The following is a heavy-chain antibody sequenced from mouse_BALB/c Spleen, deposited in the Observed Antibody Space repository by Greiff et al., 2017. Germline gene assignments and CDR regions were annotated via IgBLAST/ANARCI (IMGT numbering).Heavy chain of an antibody. V-gene: IGHV5-17*02. CDR3: ARSVGYYPFAY. CDR2: ISSGSSTI. Sequence: EVQLVESGGGLVQPGGSRKLSCAASGFTFSSFGMHWVRQAPEKGLEWVAYISSGSSTIYYADTVKGRFTISRDNPKNTLFLQMTSLRSEDTAMYYCARSVGYYPFAYWGQGTLVTVSA. D-gene: IGHD2-3*01. J-gene: IGHJ3*01. CDR1: GFTFSSFG.